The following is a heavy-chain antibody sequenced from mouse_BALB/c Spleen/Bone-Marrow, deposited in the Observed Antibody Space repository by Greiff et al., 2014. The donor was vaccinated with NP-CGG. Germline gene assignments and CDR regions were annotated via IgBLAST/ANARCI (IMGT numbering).Heavy chain of an antibody. CDR1: GFNIKDTY. D-gene: IGHD2-3*01. V-gene: IGHV14-3*02. CDR2: IDPANGNT. Sequence: VQIQQSGAELVKPGASVKLSCTASGFNIKDTYMHWVKQRPEQGLEWIGRIDPANGNTKYDPKFQGKATITADTSSDTAYLQLSSLTSEDTAVYYCARRGDGYYAWFAYWGQGTLVTVSA. J-gene: IGHJ3*01. CDR3: ARRGDGYYAWFAY.